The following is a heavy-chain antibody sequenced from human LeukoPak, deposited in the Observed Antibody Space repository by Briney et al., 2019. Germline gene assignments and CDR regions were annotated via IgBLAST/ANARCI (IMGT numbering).Heavy chain of an antibody. CDR2: IYYSGST. J-gene: IGHJ5*02. CDR1: GGSISSYY. D-gene: IGHD6-6*01. V-gene: IGHV4-59*01. CDR3: ARGGGPYSSLPDNWFDP. Sequence: PSETLSLTCTVSGGSISSYYWSWIRQPPGKGLEWIGYIYYSGSTNYNPSLKSRVTISVDTSKNQFSLKLSSVTAADTAVYYCARGGGPYSSLPDNWFDPWGQGTLVTVSS.